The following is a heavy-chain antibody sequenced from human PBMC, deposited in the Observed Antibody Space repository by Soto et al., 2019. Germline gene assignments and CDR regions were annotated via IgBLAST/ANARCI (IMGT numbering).Heavy chain of an antibody. Sequence: EVQLLESGGGLVQPGGSLRLSCAASGFTFSSYAMSWVRQAPGKGLEWVSAISGSGGSTYYADSVKGRFTISRDNSKNTLYLQMNSLRAEDTAVYYCANFYYDSSGTTVGFDPWGQGTLVTVSS. V-gene: IGHV3-23*01. J-gene: IGHJ5*02. CDR1: GFTFSSYA. CDR3: ANFYYDSSGTTVGFDP. D-gene: IGHD3-22*01. CDR2: ISGSGGST.